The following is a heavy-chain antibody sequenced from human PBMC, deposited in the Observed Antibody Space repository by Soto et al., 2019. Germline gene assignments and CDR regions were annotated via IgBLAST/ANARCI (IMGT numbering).Heavy chain of an antibody. V-gene: IGHV3-30*03. J-gene: IGHJ4*02. D-gene: IGHD3-3*01. Sequence: QVQLVESGGGVVQPGRSLRLSCAASGFTFSSYGMHWVRQAPGKGLEWVAVISYDGSNKYYADSVKCRFTISRDNSKNTLYLQMNSLRAEDTAVYYCATDYDFWSGPPGYWGQGTLVTVSS. CDR2: ISYDGSNK. CDR3: ATDYDFWSGPPGY. CDR1: GFTFSSYG.